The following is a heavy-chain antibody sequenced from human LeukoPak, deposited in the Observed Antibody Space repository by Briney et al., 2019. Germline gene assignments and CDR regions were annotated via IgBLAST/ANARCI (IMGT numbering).Heavy chain of an antibody. J-gene: IGHJ3*02. D-gene: IGHD6-13*01. CDR3: ARRLISAGAFDI. CDR2: IYPGDSDT. CDR1: GYSFTSYW. Sequence: GESLKISCKDSGYSFTSYWIGWVRQMPGKGLEWMGIIYPGDSDTRDSPSFQGQVTISADKSISTAYLQWGSLKASDTAMYYCARRLISAGAFDIWGQGTMVTVSS. V-gene: IGHV5-51*01.